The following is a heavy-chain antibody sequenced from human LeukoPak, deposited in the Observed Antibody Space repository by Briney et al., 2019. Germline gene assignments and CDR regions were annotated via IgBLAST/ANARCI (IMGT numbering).Heavy chain of an antibody. D-gene: IGHD6-19*01. CDR2: ISYNGGNY. CDR3: AKDGGGWYTGTYYYYGMDV. CDR1: GFTFSSYG. J-gene: IGHJ6*02. V-gene: IGHV3-30*18. Sequence: GRSLRLSCAASGFTFSSYGMHWVRQAPGKGLEWVAVISYNGGNYYYADSVKGRFTIPRDNSKNTLDLKMNSPRDDDTALYYCAKDGGGWYTGTYYYYGMDVWGQGTTVTVSS.